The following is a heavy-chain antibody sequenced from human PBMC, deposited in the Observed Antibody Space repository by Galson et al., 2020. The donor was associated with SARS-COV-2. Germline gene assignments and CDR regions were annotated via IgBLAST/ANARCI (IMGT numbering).Heavy chain of an antibody. CDR1: GFTFSDYY. Sequence: GGSLRLSCAASGFTFSDYYMSWIRQAPGKGLEWVSYISSSGSTIYYADSVKGRFTISRNNAKNSLYLQMNSLRAEDTAVYYCAGDMRDGYNYVPKTYYYYGMDVWGQGTTVTVSS. CDR2: ISSSGSTI. D-gene: IGHD5-12*01. J-gene: IGHJ6*02. V-gene: IGHV3-11*01. CDR3: AGDMRDGYNYVPKTYYYYGMDV.